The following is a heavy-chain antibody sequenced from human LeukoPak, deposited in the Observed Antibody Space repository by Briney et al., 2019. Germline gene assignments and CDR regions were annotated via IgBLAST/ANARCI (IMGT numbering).Heavy chain of an antibody. J-gene: IGHJ4*02. CDR2: INHCGSG. CDR1: GGAFTNYY. D-gene: IGHD4-23*01. V-gene: IGHV4-34*01. Sequence: SETLSLTCAVYGGAFTNYYWSWIRQPPGKGLEWIGEINHCGSGNYNPSLKPRLMMSVDTSKSQISLRLTSVTAADTAVYYCVRRAFGPRWQFLYEKKYYFDYWARGTLVTVSS. CDR3: VRRAFGPRWQFLYEKKYYFDY.